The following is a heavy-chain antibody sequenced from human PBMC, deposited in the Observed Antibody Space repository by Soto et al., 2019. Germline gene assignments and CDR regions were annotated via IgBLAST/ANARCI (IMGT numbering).Heavy chain of an antibody. Sequence: EVHLVESGGGLVKPGGSLRLSCAASGFTFSNAWINWVRQAPGKGLEWVGRIKSKTDGGTTDFAAPVKGRFAISRDDSKDMVYLQMNSLQTADTGIYYCTTDSYSTRIVVRFDYWCHGTLVTVSS. J-gene: IGHJ4*01. CDR1: GFTFSNAW. V-gene: IGHV3-15*07. CDR2: IKSKTDGGTT. CDR3: TTDSYSTRIVVRFDY. D-gene: IGHD3-22*01.